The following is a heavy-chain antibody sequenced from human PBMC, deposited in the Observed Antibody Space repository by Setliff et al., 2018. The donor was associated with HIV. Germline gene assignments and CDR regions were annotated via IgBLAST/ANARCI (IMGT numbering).Heavy chain of an antibody. CDR3: AHIVRSGWYPGDMDV. V-gene: IGHV2-5*02. CDR2: IYWDDDK. CDR1: GFSLSTSGVG. D-gene: IGHD6-19*01. J-gene: IGHJ6*02. Sequence: SGPTLVNPTQTLTLTCTFSGFSLSTSGVGVGWIRQPPGKALEWLAVIYWDDDKRYSPSLKSRVTITKDTSKNQVVLTMTNMDPMDTATYYCAHIVRSGWYPGDMDVWGQGTTVTVS.